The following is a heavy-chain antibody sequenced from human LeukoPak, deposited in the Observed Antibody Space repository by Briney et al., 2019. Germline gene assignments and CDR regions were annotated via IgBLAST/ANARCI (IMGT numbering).Heavy chain of an antibody. V-gene: IGHV4-34*12. CDR2: AILGGGT. D-gene: IGHD2-2*01. CDR3: AMVLYQSGRPGP. CDR1: GVSLNNYY. Sequence: KPSETLSLTCAVYGVSLNNYYWSWIRQSPGKGLEWIGEAILGGGTNYNPSLKSRVTISIDTSRNQISLRVSSVTAADTAVYYCAMVLYQSGRPGPWAQGTLVTVSS. J-gene: IGHJ5*02.